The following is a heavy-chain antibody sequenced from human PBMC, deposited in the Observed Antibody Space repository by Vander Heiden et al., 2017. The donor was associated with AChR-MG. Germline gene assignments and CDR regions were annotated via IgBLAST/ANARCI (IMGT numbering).Heavy chain of an antibody. Sequence: QVQLVESGGGVVQPGRSLRLSCAASGVTFSSYGMHWVRQAPGKGLEWVAVISYDGSNKYYADSVKGRFTISRDNSKNTLYLQMNSLRAEDTAVYYCAKSFLRDYYYYGMDVWGQGTTVTVSS. CDR3: AKSFLRDYYYYGMDV. CDR1: GVTFSSYG. J-gene: IGHJ6*02. CDR2: ISYDGSNK. D-gene: IGHD3-10*01. V-gene: IGHV3-30*18.